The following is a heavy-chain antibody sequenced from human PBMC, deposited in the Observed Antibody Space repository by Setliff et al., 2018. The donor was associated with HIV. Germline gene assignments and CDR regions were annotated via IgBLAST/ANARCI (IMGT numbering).Heavy chain of an antibody. V-gene: IGHV4-39*07. D-gene: IGHD3-10*01. Sequence: SETLSLTCTVSGGSISSSNYYWGWIRQPPGKGLEWIGSIYYSGSTCDNPSLKSRVTISVDMSKNQFSLKLSSVTAADTAVYYWASAYGSGSYPGDWGQGTLVTVSS. CDR3: ASAYGSGSYPGD. CDR2: IYYSGST. J-gene: IGHJ4*02. CDR1: GGSISSSNYY.